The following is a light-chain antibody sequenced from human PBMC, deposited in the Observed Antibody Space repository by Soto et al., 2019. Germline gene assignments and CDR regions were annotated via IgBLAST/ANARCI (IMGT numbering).Light chain of an antibody. V-gene: IGKV3-20*01. CDR1: QSVSNTY. J-gene: IGKJ2*01. CDR2: GAS. CDR3: QQYGSSPLYT. Sequence: EIVLRQSPGTLSLSPGERATLSCKASQSVSNTYLAWYQQISGQAPRLLIYGASTRATGIPEMFSGSRSGTDFTLTISRLEPEDFAVYYCQQYGSSPLYTFGQGTRLEIK.